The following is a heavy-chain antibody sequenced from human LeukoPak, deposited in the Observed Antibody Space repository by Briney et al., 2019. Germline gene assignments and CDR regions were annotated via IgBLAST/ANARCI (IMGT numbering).Heavy chain of an antibody. CDR2: IYASGST. V-gene: IGHV4-61*02. CDR3: ARDRSDFWSGIYYYYMDV. CDR1: GGSINSGTYY. J-gene: IGHJ6*03. Sequence: SQTLSLTCSVSGGSINSGTYYWSWLRQPAGKRLEWIGRIYASGSTNYNPSLGSRLSMSLDTSKNQFSLRLSSVTAADTAVYYCARDRSDFWSGIYYYYMDVWGKGTTVTVSS. D-gene: IGHD3-3*01.